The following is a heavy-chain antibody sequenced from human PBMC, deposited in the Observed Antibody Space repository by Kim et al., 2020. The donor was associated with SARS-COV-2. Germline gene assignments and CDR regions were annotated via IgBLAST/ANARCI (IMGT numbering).Heavy chain of an antibody. CDR3: ARAGVAKYSSSWYLSSGYFDL. CDR1: GGSISSYY. J-gene: IGHJ2*01. Sequence: SETLSLTCTVSGGSISSYYWSWIRQPPGKGLEWIGYIYYSGSTNYNPSLKSRVTISVDTSKNQFSLKLSSVTAADTAVYYCARAGVAKYSSSWYLSSGYFDLWGRGTLVTVSS. CDR2: IYYSGST. V-gene: IGHV4-59*01. D-gene: IGHD6-13*01.